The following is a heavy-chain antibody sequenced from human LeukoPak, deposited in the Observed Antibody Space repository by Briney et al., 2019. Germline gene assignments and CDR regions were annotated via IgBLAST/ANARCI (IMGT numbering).Heavy chain of an antibody. CDR3: ARGPWSGSSWHDYNWFDP. D-gene: IGHD6-13*01. J-gene: IGHJ5*02. V-gene: IGHV1-8*01. Sequence: ASVKVSCKASGYTFTSYDINWVRQATGQGLEWMGWMNPNSGNTGYAQKFQGRVTMTRNTSISTAYMELSSLRSEDTAVYYCARGPWSGSSWHDYNWFDPWGQGTLVTVSS. CDR2: MNPNSGNT. CDR1: GYTFTSYD.